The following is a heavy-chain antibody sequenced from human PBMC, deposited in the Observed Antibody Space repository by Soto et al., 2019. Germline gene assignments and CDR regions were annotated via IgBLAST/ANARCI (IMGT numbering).Heavy chain of an antibody. Sequence: QVQLQESGPGLVKPSETLSLTCTVSGGSISSYYWSWIRQPPGKGLEWIGYIYYSGSTNYNPSLKSRVTTPVDTSKNQFSLNLSSVTAADTAVYYCARHEGRHWFDPWGQGTLVTVSS. CDR1: GGSISSYY. CDR3: ARHEGRHWFDP. CDR2: IYYSGST. J-gene: IGHJ5*02. V-gene: IGHV4-59*08.